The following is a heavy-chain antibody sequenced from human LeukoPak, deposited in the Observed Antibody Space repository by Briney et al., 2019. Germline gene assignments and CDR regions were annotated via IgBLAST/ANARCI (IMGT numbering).Heavy chain of an antibody. CDR3: ARQGGSYYTPFDS. J-gene: IGHJ4*02. CDR2: IYYSGST. CDR1: GVSISSSSYY. V-gene: IGHV4-39*01. D-gene: IGHD1-26*01. Sequence: PSETLSLTCTVSGVSISSSSYYWGWIRQPPGKGLEWIGNIYYSGSTYYNPSLRSRVTISVDTSKNQFSLKLNSVTAADTAVYYCARQGGSYYTPFDSWGQGTLVTVSS.